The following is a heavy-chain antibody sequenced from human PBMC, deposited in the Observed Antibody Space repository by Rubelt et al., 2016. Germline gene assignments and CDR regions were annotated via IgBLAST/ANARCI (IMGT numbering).Heavy chain of an antibody. CDR3: ARRGGQSSGFFDFDY. J-gene: IGHJ4*02. Sequence: QVQLQQWGAGLLKPSETLSLTCAVYGGSFSGYYWSWIRQPPGKGLEWIGEINYSGRTNHNPSLKNRVTISVDTSKNQFSPKLTSVTAADTAVYYLARRGGQSSGFFDFDYCGQGFLVTVSS. D-gene: IGHD3-22*01. CDR1: GGSFSGYY. V-gene: IGHV4-34*01. CDR2: INYSGRT.